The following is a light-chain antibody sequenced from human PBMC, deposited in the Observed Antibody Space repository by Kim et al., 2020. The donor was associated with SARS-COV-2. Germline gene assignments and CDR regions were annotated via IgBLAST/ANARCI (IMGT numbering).Light chain of an antibody. CDR3: QQYDAPPFT. CDR2: DAA. CDR1: EDMGDY. V-gene: IGKV1-33*01. J-gene: IGKJ5*01. Sequence: GDRVTITCQASEDMGDYFNWYHQKPGEAPKVLIRDAANLESGVPSRFSRGGYGTEFSLTISSVQPEDIGTYYCQQYDAPPFTFGQGTRLEIK.